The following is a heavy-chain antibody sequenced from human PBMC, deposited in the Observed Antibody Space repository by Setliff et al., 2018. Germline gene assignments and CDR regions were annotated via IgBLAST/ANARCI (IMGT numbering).Heavy chain of an antibody. CDR3: ARDYGPNDY. CDR2: IYHTGTT. D-gene: IGHD3-16*01. Sequence: PSETLSLTCTVSGGSISRSSYYWGWIRQPPGKGLEWIGSIYHTGTTYYNPSLKSRVTISVDTSKNQFSLRLGSVTAADTAVYFCARDYGPNDYWGQGSLVTVSS. J-gene: IGHJ4*02. V-gene: IGHV4-39*07. CDR1: GGSISRSSYY.